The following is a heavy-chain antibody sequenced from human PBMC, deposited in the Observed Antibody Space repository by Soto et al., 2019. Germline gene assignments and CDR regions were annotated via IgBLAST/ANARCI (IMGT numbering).Heavy chain of an antibody. D-gene: IGHD6-6*01. CDR1: GFTFSSFW. J-gene: IGHJ4*02. V-gene: IGHV3-74*01. Sequence: EVQLVESGGGLVQPGGSLRLSCAASGFTFSSFWMHWVRQAPGKGLVWVSLVSSDGTITTYADSVDGRFTISRDNAKNTVYLQWNRLRAEDTAVYYCARGPLWGSSAYWGQGALVTVSS. CDR3: ARGPLWGSSAY. CDR2: VSSDGTIT.